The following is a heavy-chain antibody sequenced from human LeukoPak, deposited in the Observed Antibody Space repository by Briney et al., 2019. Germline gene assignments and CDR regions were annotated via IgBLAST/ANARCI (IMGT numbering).Heavy chain of an antibody. Sequence: GGSLRLSCAASGFTFSSYSMNWVRQAPGKGLEWVSYISSSSSTIYYADSVKGRFTISRDNAKNSLYLQMNSLRAEDTAVYYCARDPYSGSYGNYYYYFMDVWGKGTTVTISS. J-gene: IGHJ6*03. CDR3: ARDPYSGSYGNYYYYFMDV. D-gene: IGHD1-26*01. CDR2: ISSSSSTI. CDR1: GFTFSSYS. V-gene: IGHV3-48*01.